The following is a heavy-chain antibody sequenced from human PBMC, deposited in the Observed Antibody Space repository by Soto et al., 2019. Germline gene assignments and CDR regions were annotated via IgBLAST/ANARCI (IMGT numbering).Heavy chain of an antibody. CDR1: GYNFARYG. Sequence: ASMKVSCKASGYNFARYGITWVRQAHGQGLEWMGWISTYNANTKYGQKFQGRVTMTTETYANTAYMELRSLTSDYTAVYYCAGGCSSTSCYGYYYGMDVWGQGTTVTVSS. V-gene: IGHV1-18*01. CDR3: AGGCSSTSCYGYYYGMDV. J-gene: IGHJ6*02. D-gene: IGHD2-2*01. CDR2: ISTYNANT.